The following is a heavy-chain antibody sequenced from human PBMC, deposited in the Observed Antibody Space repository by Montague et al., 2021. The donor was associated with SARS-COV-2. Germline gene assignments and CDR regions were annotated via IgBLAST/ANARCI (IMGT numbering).Heavy chain of an antibody. D-gene: IGHD2-21*02. CDR1: GFTFSSYA. CDR2: ISYDGSNK. V-gene: IGHV3-30-3*01. Sequence: LRLSCAASGFTFSSYAMHWVRQAPGKGLEWVAVISYDGSNKYYADSVKGRFTISRDNSKNTLYLQMNSLRAEDTAVYYCARELTYYGMDVWGQGTTVTVSS. J-gene: IGHJ6*02. CDR3: ARELTYYGMDV.